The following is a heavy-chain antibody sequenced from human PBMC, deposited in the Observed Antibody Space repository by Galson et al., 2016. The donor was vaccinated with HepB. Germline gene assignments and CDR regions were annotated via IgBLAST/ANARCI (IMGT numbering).Heavy chain of an antibody. Sequence: SVKVSCKASGYTFTNYAMHWVRQAPGQRLEWMGWVNTGKVNTKYSQKFQGRIMITRDTSASTAYMELSSLRSEDTAVYYCARPAAAGNFDYWGQGTLVTVSS. CDR3: ARPAAAGNFDY. J-gene: IGHJ4*02. CDR2: VNTGKVNT. CDR1: GYTFTNYA. D-gene: IGHD6-13*01. V-gene: IGHV1-3*04.